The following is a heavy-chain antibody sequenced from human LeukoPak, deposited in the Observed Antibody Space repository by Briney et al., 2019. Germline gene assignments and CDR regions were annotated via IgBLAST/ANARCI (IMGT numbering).Heavy chain of an antibody. CDR2: IYYSGST. CDR1: GGSISSYY. Sequence: SETLSLTCTVSGGSISSYYWSWMRQPPGKGLEWIGYIYYSGSTNYNPSLKSRVTISVDTSKNQFSLKLSSVTAADTAVYYCASRTPREYPYFDYWGQGTLVTVSS. V-gene: IGHV4-59*01. J-gene: IGHJ4*02. D-gene: IGHD2/OR15-2a*01. CDR3: ASRTPREYPYFDY.